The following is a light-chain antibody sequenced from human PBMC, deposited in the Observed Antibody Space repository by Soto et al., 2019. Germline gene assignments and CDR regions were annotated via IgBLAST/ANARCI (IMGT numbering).Light chain of an antibody. CDR2: GAS. V-gene: IGKV3-15*01. Sequence: EIVMTQSPATLSVSPGERATLSCRASQSVSSNLAWYQQKPGQAPRLLIYGASTRATGIPARFSGSDSGKEFTLTISSLQSEDFAVYYCQQYNNWPGTFGQGTKVEIK. J-gene: IGKJ1*01. CDR1: QSVSSN. CDR3: QQYNNWPGT.